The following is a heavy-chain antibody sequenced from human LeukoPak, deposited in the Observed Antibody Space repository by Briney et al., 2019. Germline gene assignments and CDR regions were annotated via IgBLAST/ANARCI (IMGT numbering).Heavy chain of an antibody. D-gene: IGHD3-3*01. Sequence: GGSLRLSCAASGFTFSRYSMNWVRQAPGKGLEWVSSISISSNYIYYTDSVKGRFTISRDNAKNSLYLQMNSLRAEDTAVYYCARGSRFGVVERDAFDIWGQGTMVTVSS. J-gene: IGHJ3*02. CDR3: ARGSRFGVVERDAFDI. CDR1: GFTFSRYS. CDR2: ISISSNYI. V-gene: IGHV3-21*01.